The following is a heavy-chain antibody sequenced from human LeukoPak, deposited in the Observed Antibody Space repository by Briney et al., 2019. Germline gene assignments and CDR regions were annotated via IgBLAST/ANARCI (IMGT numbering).Heavy chain of an antibody. CDR1: GFTFSRYW. V-gene: IGHV3-7*03. J-gene: IGHJ4*02. Sequence: GGSLRLSCAVSGFTFSRYWMSWFRQAPGKGLEWVANINQDGSQKFSVDSVKGRFTISRDNAKNSLSLQMNSLRVEDTAVYYCARDWFDGDYDRFDYWGQGTLVTVSS. D-gene: IGHD4-17*01. CDR2: INQDGSQK. CDR3: ARDWFDGDYDRFDY.